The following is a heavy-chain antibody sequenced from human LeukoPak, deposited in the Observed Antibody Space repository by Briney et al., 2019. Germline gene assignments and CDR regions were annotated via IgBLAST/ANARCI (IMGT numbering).Heavy chain of an antibody. CDR3: ARASDPWLQLT. V-gene: IGHV3-7*05. Sequence: GGSLRLSCAASGFTFSNYWMIWVRQAQGKGQEWVGNIKQDGSEKRYADSVRGRFSISRDNAQTSLYLQMNSLRAEDTAVYYCARASDPWLQLTWGQGTLVTVSS. CDR2: IKQDGSEK. D-gene: IGHD5-24*01. J-gene: IGHJ5*02. CDR1: GFTFSNYW.